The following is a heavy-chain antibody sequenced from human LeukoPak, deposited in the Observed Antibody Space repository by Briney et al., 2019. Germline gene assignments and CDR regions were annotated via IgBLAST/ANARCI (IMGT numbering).Heavy chain of an antibody. Sequence: GRSLRLSCAASGFTFSGYALHWVRQAPGKGLEWVAVIGYDGNNYIYADSVKGRFTISRDNSKNTLYLQMNSLRAEDTAVYYCARVGKIGQQPFDYWGQGTLVTVSS. J-gene: IGHJ4*02. D-gene: IGHD6-13*01. CDR1: GFTFSGYA. CDR3: ARVGKIGQQPFDY. V-gene: IGHV3-30-3*01. CDR2: IGYDGNNY.